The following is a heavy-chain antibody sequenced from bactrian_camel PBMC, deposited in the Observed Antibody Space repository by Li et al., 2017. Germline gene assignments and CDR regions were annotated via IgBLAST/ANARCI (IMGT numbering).Heavy chain of an antibody. CDR2: IDSSGST. Sequence: VQLVESGGGSVQAGGTLTLSCVVSGYNGDNYCMAWFRQAPGKEREEVAGIDSSGSTSYADSVKDRFIISKGNDKNTLYLYLQMDNLKPEVTALYYCAAARAVPVGGYCAHSPWWLREDVWYNRVHYQTWGQGTQ. CDR1: GYNGDNYC. D-gene: IGHD2*01. J-gene: IGHJ4*01. CDR3: AAARAVPVGGYCAHSPWWLREDVWYNRVHYQT. V-gene: IGHV3S55*01.